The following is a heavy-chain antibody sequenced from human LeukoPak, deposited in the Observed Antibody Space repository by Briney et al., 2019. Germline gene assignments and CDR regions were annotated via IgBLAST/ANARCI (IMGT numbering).Heavy chain of an antibody. V-gene: IGHV3-11*01. CDR2: ISSSGSTI. CDR1: GFTFSDYY. J-gene: IGHJ4*02. D-gene: IGHD6-6*01. CDR3: AATSSIAADGFDY. Sequence: PGGSLRPSCAASGFTFSDYYMSWIRQAPGKGLEWVSYISSSGSTIYYADSVKGRFTISRDNAKNSLYLQMNSLRAEDTAVYYCAATSSIAADGFDYWGQGTLVTVSS.